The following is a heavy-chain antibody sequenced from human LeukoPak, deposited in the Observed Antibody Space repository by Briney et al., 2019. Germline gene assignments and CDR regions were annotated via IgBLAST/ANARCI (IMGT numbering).Heavy chain of an antibody. CDR1: GGTFSSYA. Sequence: SVKVSCKASGGTFSSYAISWARQAPGQGLEWMGGIIPIFGTANYAQKFQGRVTITADESTSTAYMELSSLRSEDTAVYYCASEVDTAMANDAFDIWGQGIMVTVSS. D-gene: IGHD5-18*01. CDR3: ASEVDTAMANDAFDI. CDR2: IIPIFGTA. J-gene: IGHJ3*02. V-gene: IGHV1-69*13.